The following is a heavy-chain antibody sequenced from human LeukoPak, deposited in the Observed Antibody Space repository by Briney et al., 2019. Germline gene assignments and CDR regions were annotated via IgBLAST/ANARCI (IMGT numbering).Heavy chain of an antibody. Sequence: GASVKVSCKASGYTFTSYDINWVRQATGQGLEWMGWMNPNSGNTGYAQKFQGRVTMTRNTSISTAYMELSSLRSEDTAVYYCARGVDIVATIDYYYYGMDVWGQGTTVTVSS. CDR1: GYTFTSYD. CDR2: MNPNSGNT. CDR3: ARGVDIVATIDYYYYGMDV. J-gene: IGHJ6*02. V-gene: IGHV1-8*01. D-gene: IGHD5-12*01.